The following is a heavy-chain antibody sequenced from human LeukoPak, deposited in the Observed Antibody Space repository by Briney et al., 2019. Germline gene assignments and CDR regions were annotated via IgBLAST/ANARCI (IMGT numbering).Heavy chain of an antibody. CDR2: ISSSSSYI. V-gene: IGHV3-21*04. J-gene: IGHJ4*02. CDR3: AKDPSDSLLYYFDY. D-gene: IGHD3/OR15-3a*01. CDR1: GFTFSSYS. Sequence: GGSLRLSCAASGFTFSSYSMNWVRQAPGKGLEWVSSISSSSSYIYYADSVKGRFTISRDNAKNSLYLQMNSLRAEDTALYYCAKDPSDSLLYYFDYWGQGTLVTVSS.